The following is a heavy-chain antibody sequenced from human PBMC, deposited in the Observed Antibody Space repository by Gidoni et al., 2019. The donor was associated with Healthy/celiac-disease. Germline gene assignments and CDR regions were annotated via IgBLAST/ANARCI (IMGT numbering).Heavy chain of an antibody. D-gene: IGHD3-9*01. Sequence: EVQLVESGGGLVKPGASLRLSCAASGFTFSSDSMNRVRQAPGKGLECVSSISSSSSYIYYADSVKGRFTISRDNAKNSLYLQMNSLRAEDTAVYYCARDPGPLKRYFDWLEVSYYYYGMDVWGQGTTVTVSS. CDR1: GFTFSSDS. CDR2: ISSSSSYI. J-gene: IGHJ6*02. CDR3: ARDPGPLKRYFDWLEVSYYYYGMDV. V-gene: IGHV3-21*01.